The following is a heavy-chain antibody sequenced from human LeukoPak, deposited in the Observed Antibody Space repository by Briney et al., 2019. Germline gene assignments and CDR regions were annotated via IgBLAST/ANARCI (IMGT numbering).Heavy chain of an antibody. J-gene: IGHJ4*02. Sequence: SETLSLTCTVSGGSISNTHYYWGWIRQPPEKGPEWIGSVHYSGSSYNHPSLKSRVNITVDTSKNQFSLKLSCMSAADTAVYYCARQRMAAVARGGFDFWGQGTLVTVSS. CDR3: ARQRMAAVARGGFDF. CDR1: GGSISNTHYY. D-gene: IGHD6-13*01. V-gene: IGHV4-39*01. CDR2: VHYSGSS.